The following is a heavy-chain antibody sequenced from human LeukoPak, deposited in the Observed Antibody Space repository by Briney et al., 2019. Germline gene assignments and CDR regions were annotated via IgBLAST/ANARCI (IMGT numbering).Heavy chain of an antibody. V-gene: IGHV4-34*01. D-gene: IGHD6-19*01. Sequence: SETLSLTCAVYGGSFSGYYWSWIRQPPGKGLEWIGEINHSGSTNYNPSLKSRVTISVDTSKNQFSLKLSSVTAADTAVYYCAGRGSGWYGGAFDIWGQGTMVTVSS. CDR2: INHSGST. CDR3: AGRGSGWYGGAFDI. CDR1: GGSFSGYY. J-gene: IGHJ3*02.